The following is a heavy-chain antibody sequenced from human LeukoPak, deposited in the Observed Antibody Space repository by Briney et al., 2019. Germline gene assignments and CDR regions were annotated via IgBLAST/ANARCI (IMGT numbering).Heavy chain of an antibody. D-gene: IGHD3-3*01. CDR2: IIPIFGTA. CDR1: GGTFSSYA. J-gene: IGHJ5*02. V-gene: IGHV1-69*13. Sequence: EASVKVSCKASGGTFSSYAISWVRQAPGQGLEWMGGIIPIFGTANYAQKFQGRVTITADESTSTAYMELSSLRSEDTAVYYCASAIGKRRASYYDFWSGQYNWFDPWGQGTLVTVSS. CDR3: ASAIGKRRASYYDFWSGQYNWFDP.